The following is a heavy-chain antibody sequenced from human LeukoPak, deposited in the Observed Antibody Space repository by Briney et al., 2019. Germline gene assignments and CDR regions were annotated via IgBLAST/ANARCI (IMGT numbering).Heavy chain of an antibody. CDR3: AKDRVVAGTTGAFDI. CDR1: GFTFSSYG. CDR2: IRYDGSNK. Sequence: PGGSLRLSCAASGFTFSSYGIHWVRQAPGKGLEWVAFIRYDGSNKYYADSVKGRFTISRDNSKNTLYLQVNSLRAEDTAVYYCAKDRVVAGTTGAFDIWGQGTMVTVSS. V-gene: IGHV3-30*02. J-gene: IGHJ3*02. D-gene: IGHD6-19*01.